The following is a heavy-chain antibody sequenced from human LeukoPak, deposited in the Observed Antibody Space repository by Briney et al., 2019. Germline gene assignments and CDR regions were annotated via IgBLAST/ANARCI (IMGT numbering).Heavy chain of an antibody. CDR3: ARGHYSNRL. CDR1: GFTVSSKY. D-gene: IGHD2-2*01. J-gene: IGHJ4*02. CDR2: IYIDGGT. Sequence: GGSLRLSCAASGFTVSSKYMSWVRQAPGKGLEWVSVIYIDGGTYYADSVKGRFTISRDNSKNTLLLQMNSLRAEDTAVYYCARGHYSNRLGGQGILVTVSS. V-gene: IGHV3-66*01.